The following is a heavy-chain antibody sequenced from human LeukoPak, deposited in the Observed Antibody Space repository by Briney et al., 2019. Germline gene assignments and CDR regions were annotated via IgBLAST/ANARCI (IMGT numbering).Heavy chain of an antibody. CDR1: GDILTELS. J-gene: IGHJ4*02. CDR3: APVSKYGSGWYGNYFDY. V-gene: IGHV1-24*01. D-gene: IGHD6-19*01. CDR2: FDPEDGET. Sequence: ASVKVSCKVSGDILTELSMHWVRQAPGKGLEWMGGFDPEDGETIYAQKFQGRVTMTEDTSTDTAYMELSSLRSEDTAVYYCAPVSKYGSGWYGNYFDYWGQGTLVAVSS.